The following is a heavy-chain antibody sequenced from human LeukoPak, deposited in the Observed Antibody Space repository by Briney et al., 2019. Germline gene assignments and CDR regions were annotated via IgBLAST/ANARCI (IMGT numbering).Heavy chain of an antibody. D-gene: IGHD5-18*01. V-gene: IGHV3-9*01. CDR3: AISTGNVDTAMAGPGDY. J-gene: IGHJ4*02. CDR2: ISWNSGSI. CDR1: RFTFDDYA. Sequence: GRSLRLSCAASRFTFDDYAMHWVRQAPGKGLEWVSGISWNSGSIGYADSVKGRFTISRDNAKNSLYLQMNSLRAEDTALYYCAISTGNVDTAMAGPGDYWGQGTLVTVSS.